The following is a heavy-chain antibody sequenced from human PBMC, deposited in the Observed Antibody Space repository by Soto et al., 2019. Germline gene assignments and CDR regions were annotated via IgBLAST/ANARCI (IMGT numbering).Heavy chain of an antibody. V-gene: IGHV4-30-4*01. J-gene: IGHJ4*02. D-gene: IGHD3-10*01. Sequence: SETLSLTCTVSGGSISSGDYYWSWIRQPPGKGLEWIGYIYYSGSTYYNPSLKSRVTISVDTSKNQFSLKLSSVTAADTAVYYCATYYYGSGSYYGPLIGVDYWGQGTLVTVYS. CDR3: ATYYYGSGSYYGPLIGVDY. CDR2: IYYSGST. CDR1: GGSISSGDYY.